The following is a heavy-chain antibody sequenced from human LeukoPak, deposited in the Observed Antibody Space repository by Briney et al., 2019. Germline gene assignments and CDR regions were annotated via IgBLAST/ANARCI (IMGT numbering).Heavy chain of an antibody. CDR2: IVVGSGNT. J-gene: IGHJ3*02. CDR1: GFTFTSSA. CDR3: AAVGYSSGWYLYAFDI. D-gene: IGHD6-19*01. V-gene: IGHV1-58*01. Sequence: SVKVSRKASGFTFTSSAVQWVRQARGQRLEWIGWIVVGSGNTNYAQKFQERVTITRDMSTSTAYMELSSLRSEDTAVYYCAAVGYSSGWYLYAFDIWGQGTMVTVSS.